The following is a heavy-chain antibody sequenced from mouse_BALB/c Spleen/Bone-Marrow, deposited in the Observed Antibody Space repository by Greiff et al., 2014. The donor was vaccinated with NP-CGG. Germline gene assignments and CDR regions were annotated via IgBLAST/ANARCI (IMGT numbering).Heavy chain of an antibody. Sequence: EVKLMESGGDLVKPGGSLKLSYAASGFTFSSYGMSWVRQTPDKRLEWVATISSGGSYTYYPDSVKGRFTISRDNAKNTLYLQMSSLKSEDTAMYYCARQYGNYWDYFDYWGQGTTLTVSS. V-gene: IGHV5-6*01. D-gene: IGHD2-10*02. CDR3: ARQYGNYWDYFDY. CDR1: GFTFSSYG. J-gene: IGHJ2*01. CDR2: ISSGGSYT.